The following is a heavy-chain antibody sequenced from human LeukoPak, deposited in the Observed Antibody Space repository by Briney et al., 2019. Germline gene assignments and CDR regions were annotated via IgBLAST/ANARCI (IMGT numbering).Heavy chain of an antibody. Sequence: PGGSLSLSCTASGFTFSTYAMSWVRQAPGKGLKWVSEISGSGGGTYYADSVKGRFTISRDNSWNTLYLQMNSLRAEDTAVYYCAKDQDSSGRYGIDYWGQGTLVTVSS. J-gene: IGHJ4*02. CDR2: ISGSGGGT. D-gene: IGHD6-19*01. CDR3: AKDQDSSGRYGIDY. V-gene: IGHV3-23*01. CDR1: GFTFSTYA.